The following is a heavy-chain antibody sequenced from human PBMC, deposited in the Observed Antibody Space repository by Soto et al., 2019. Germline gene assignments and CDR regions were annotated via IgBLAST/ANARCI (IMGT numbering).Heavy chain of an antibody. Sequence: GGSLRLSCAASGFTVSSNYMSWVRQAPGKGLEWVSVIYSGGSTYYADSVKGRFTISRDNSKNTLYLQMNSLRAEDTAVYYCARVLLSGYYHYYFAYWGQGTLVTVSS. J-gene: IGHJ4*02. V-gene: IGHV3-53*01. D-gene: IGHD3-22*01. CDR3: ARVLLSGYYHYYFAY. CDR1: GFTVSSNY. CDR2: IYSGGST.